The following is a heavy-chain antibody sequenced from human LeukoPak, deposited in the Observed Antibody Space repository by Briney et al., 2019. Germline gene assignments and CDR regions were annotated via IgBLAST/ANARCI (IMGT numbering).Heavy chain of an antibody. V-gene: IGHV1-58*02. J-gene: IGHJ6*02. CDR2: IAVGSGNT. CDR1: GFTFTSSA. D-gene: IGHD5-12*01. Sequence: GASVKVSCKASGFTFTSSAMQWVRQARGQRLEWIGWIAVGSGNTNYAQKFQERVTITRDMSTSTAYMELSSLRSEDTAVYYCAAGGYSGYDDYYYYGMDVWGQGTTVTVSS. CDR3: AAGGYSGYDDYYYYGMDV.